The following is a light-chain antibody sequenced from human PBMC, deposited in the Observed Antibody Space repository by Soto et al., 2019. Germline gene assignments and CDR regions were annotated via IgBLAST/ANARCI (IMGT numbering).Light chain of an antibody. CDR3: QHYNSYGT. J-gene: IGKJ1*01. CDR1: QSLVHSDGNTY. Sequence: DVVMTQSPLSLSVTLGQPASISCRSSQSLVHSDGNTYLHWYQQRPGQSPRRLIYKVSKRDSGVPSRFSGSGSGTEFTLTISSPQPDDFATYYCQHYNSYGTFGQGTKVDIK. V-gene: IGKV2-30*02. CDR2: KVS.